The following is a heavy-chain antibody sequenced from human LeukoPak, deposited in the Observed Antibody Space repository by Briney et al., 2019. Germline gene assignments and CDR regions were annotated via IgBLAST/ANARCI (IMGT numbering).Heavy chain of an antibody. V-gene: IGHV4-61*02. CDR2: IYTSGST. Sequence: SETLSLTCTVSGASISSGGYYWRWIRQPAGKGLEWIVRIYTSGSTNYNPSLKSRVTISVDTSKNPFSLKLSSVTAADTAVYYCARDFGNWGQGTLVTVSS. CDR3: ARDFGN. J-gene: IGHJ4*02. CDR1: GASISSGGYY. D-gene: IGHD3-3*01.